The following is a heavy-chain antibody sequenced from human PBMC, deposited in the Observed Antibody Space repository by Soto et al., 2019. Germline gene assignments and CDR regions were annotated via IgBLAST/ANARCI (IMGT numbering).Heavy chain of an antibody. CDR1: GGTFSSYT. V-gene: IGHV1-69*04. J-gene: IGHJ3*02. CDR2: IIPILGIA. D-gene: IGHD5-12*01. CDR3: ARDSGYDFGDASDI. Sequence: GASLKVSCKASGGTFSSYTISWVRQAPGQGLEWMGRIIPILGIANYAQKFQGRVTITADKSTSTAYMELSSLRSEDTAVYYCARDSGYDFGDASDIWGQGTMVTVSS.